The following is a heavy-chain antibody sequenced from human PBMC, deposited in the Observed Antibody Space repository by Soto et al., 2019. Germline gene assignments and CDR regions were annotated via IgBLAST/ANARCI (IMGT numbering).Heavy chain of an antibody. Sequence: VRKATGEGLEWMGGMNPKSGNTVYEQKFQARVTMTRNTSISKAYMELSSLRSEDTAVYYCARAVVVLRGYYYGMEVWGNGTKVTVSS. CDR2: MNPKSGNT. D-gene: IGHD2-2*01. J-gene: IGHJ6*04. V-gene: IGHV1-8*01. CDR3: ARAVVVLRGYYYGMEV.